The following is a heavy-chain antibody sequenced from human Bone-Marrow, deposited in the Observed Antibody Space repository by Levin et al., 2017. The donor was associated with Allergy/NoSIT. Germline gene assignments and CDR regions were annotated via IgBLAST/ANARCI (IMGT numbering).Heavy chain of an antibody. CDR2: ISGPGTNI. V-gene: IGHV3-11*01. CDR1: GFTFTDFY. CDR3: VRGFRF. J-gene: IGHJ4*02. Sequence: NPGGSLRLSCAASGFTFTDFYMSWIRQAPGKGLEWLAYISGPGTNIYHADSLRGRFTISRDNTKNLLFLQMDGLGVEDTAVYYCVRGFRFWGQGTLVTVSS. D-gene: IGHD3-3*01.